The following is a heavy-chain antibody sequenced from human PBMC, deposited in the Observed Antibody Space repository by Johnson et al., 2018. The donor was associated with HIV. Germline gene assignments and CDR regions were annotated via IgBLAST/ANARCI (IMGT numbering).Heavy chain of an antibody. D-gene: IGHD2-2*02. V-gene: IGHV3-9*01. CDR2: ISWNSGSI. Sequence: VQLVESGGGLVQPGRSLRLSCAASGFTFDDYAMHWVRQAPGKGLEWVSGISWNSGSIGYADSVKGRFTISRDNSKNTVFLQMNSLRAEDTAVYYCARDRGGSSYRWVAFDIWGHGTMVTVSS. J-gene: IGHJ3*02. CDR1: GFTFDDYA. CDR3: ARDRGGSSYRWVAFDI.